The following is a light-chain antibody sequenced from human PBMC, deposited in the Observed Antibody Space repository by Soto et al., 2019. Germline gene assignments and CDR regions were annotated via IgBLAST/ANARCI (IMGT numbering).Light chain of an antibody. V-gene: IGLV2-14*01. Sequence: QSVLTQPASVSGSPRQSITISCTGSSSDIGDYDYVSWYQQHPGKAPKVLISEVSNRPSGVSNRFSGSKSGNTASLTISGLQAEDEADYYCNSYATGNTRVFGTGTKVTVL. CDR1: SSDIGDYDY. CDR2: EVS. CDR3: NSYATGNTRV. J-gene: IGLJ1*01.